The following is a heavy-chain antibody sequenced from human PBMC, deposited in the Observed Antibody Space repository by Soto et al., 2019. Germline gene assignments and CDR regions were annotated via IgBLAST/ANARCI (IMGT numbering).Heavy chain of an antibody. J-gene: IGHJ5*02. CDR2: ISAYNGDT. CDR1: GYTFTSYG. V-gene: IGHV1-18*01. Sequence: QVQLVQSGPEVKKPGASVKVSCKASGYTFTSYGISWVRQAPGQGLEWMGWISAYNGDTNYAQRLQGRVTMTTDTSTSTAYMELRSLRSDDTAVYYCARARVSTRPLPPNSFNWFDPWGQGTLVTVSS. CDR3: ARARVSTRPLPPNSFNWFDP.